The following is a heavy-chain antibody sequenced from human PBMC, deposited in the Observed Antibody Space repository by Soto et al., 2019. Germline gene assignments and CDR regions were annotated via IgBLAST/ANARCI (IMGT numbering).Heavy chain of an antibody. J-gene: IGHJ6*02. D-gene: IGHD6-13*01. V-gene: IGHV3-23*01. Sequence: LRLSCAASGFTFSSYAMSWVRQAPGKGLEWVSAISGSGGSTYYADSVKGRFTISRDNSKNTLYLQMNSLRAEDTAVYYCAREVAAAGYGMDVWGQGTTVTVSS. CDR3: AREVAAAGYGMDV. CDR1: GFTFSSYA. CDR2: ISGSGGST.